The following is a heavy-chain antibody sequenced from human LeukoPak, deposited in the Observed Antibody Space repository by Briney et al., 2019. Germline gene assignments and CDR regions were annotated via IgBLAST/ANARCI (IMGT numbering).Heavy chain of an antibody. CDR1: DYSITSDYY. D-gene: IGHD1-20*01. Sequence: SETLSLTCTVSDYSITSDYYWGWIRQRPGKGLEWIGSIYYSGSTYYNPSLKSRVTISVDTSKNQFSLKLSSVTAADTAVYYCARLGITGTIGDYWGQGTLVTVSS. CDR3: ARLGITGTIGDY. CDR2: IYYSGST. J-gene: IGHJ4*02. V-gene: IGHV4-38-2*02.